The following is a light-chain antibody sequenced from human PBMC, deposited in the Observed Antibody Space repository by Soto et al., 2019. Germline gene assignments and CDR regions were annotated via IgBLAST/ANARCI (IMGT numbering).Light chain of an antibody. V-gene: IGKV3-15*01. CDR3: QQYLDWPRT. CDR1: QRVSRN. CDR2: DAS. J-gene: IGKJ1*01. Sequence: EIVMTQSPATLSVSPGERATLSCRASQRVSRNLAWYQQKPGQAPRLLIYDASTRATGIPDRFSGSGSETEFTLTISSLQSEDYAIYYCQQYLDWPRTFGQGTKVEIK.